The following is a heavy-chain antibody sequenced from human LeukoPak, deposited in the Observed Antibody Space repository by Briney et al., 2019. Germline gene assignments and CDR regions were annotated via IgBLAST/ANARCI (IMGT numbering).Heavy chain of an antibody. V-gene: IGHV4-61*05. CDR1: GGSISSSSYY. CDR2: VSYSGST. CDR3: ARHPELYFFDY. J-gene: IGHJ4*02. Sequence: PSETLSLTCTVSGGSISSSSYYWSWIRQPPGKGLEWIGYVSYSGSTNYNPSLKSRVTISADTSKNQVSLTLSSVTAADTAVYYCARHPELYFFDYWGQGTLVTVSS. D-gene: IGHD3-10*01.